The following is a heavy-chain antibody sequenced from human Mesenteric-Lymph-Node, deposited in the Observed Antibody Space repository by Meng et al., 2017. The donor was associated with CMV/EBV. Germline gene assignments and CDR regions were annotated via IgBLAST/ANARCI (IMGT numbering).Heavy chain of an antibody. D-gene: IGHD3-16*01. J-gene: IGHJ5*02. CDR2: INHSGST. CDR1: GGSFSGYY. Sequence: LSLTCAVYGGSFSGYYWSWIRQPPGKGLEWIGEINHSGSTNYNPSLKSRVTISVDTSKDQFSLKLSSVTAADTAVYYCARSPGSWGSWGQGTLVTVSS. V-gene: IGHV4-34*01. CDR3: ARSPGSWGS.